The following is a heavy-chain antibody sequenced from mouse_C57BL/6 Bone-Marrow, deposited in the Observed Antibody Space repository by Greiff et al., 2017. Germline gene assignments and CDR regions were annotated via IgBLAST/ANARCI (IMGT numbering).Heavy chain of an antibody. CDR3: ARDDYDPDY. CDR2: IYPGSGST. V-gene: IGHV1-55*01. D-gene: IGHD2-4*01. Sequence: QVHVKQSGAELVKPGASVKMSCKASGYTFTSYWITWVKQRPGQGLEWIGDIYPGSGSTNYNEKFKSKATLTVDTSSSTAYMQLSSLTSEDSAVYYCARDDYDPDYWGQGTTLTVSS. CDR1: GYTFTSYW. J-gene: IGHJ2*01.